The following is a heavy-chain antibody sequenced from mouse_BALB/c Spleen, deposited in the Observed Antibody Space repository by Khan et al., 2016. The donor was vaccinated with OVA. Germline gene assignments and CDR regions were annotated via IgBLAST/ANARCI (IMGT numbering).Heavy chain of an antibody. J-gene: IGHJ2*01. D-gene: IGHD1-1*01. CDR3: ARSGYGSLVY. Sequence: QVQLQQSGPELVKPGSSMKMSCKASGYRFTDYVLNWVRQRTGQGLEWIGQIFPGSGDTYYNEKFKDRATLTADKSSNTVYMQLGSLTSEDSAVYFCARSGYGSLVYWGQGTTLTVSS. V-gene: IGHV1-77*01. CDR1: GYRFTDYV. CDR2: IFPGSGDT.